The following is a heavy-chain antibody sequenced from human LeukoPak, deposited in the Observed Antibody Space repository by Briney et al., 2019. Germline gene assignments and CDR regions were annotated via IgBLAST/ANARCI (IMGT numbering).Heavy chain of an antibody. CDR3: ARDLRRGSSSWYVSGGDY. Sequence: ASVKVSCKASGYTFTSYGISWGRQAPGQGLEWMGWITAYNDNTYYAQKLQGRVTMTTDTSTSTAYMELRSLRSDDTAVYYCARDLRRGSSSWYVSGGDYWGQGTLVTVSS. CDR1: GYTFTSYG. J-gene: IGHJ4*02. V-gene: IGHV1-18*01. D-gene: IGHD6-13*01. CDR2: ITAYNDNT.